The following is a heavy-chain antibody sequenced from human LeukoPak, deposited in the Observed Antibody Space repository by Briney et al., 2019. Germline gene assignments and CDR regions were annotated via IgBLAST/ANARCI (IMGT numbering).Heavy chain of an antibody. D-gene: IGHD5-12*01. CDR2: INGTSSET. Sequence: GGSLRLSCAASGFIFNNFAMSWVRRAPGQGLEWVSSINGTSSETWHADSVKGRFTISRDNSKNTLYLQMNSLRADDTAIYYCAKDYGPDIVGTIGGNWGQGTLVTVSS. J-gene: IGHJ4*02. CDR1: GFIFNNFA. V-gene: IGHV3-23*01. CDR3: AKDYGPDIVGTIGGN.